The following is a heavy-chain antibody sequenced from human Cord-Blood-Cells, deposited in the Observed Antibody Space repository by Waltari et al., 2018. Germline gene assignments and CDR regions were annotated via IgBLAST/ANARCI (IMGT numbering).Heavy chain of an antibody. D-gene: IGHD3-16*01. CDR3: ARGPPLGGSDY. Sequence: CKASGYTFTSYDINWVRQASGQGLEWMGWMNPDSGNTGYAQKFQGRVTMTRNTSISTAYMELSSLRSEDTAVYYCARGPPLGGSDYWGQGTLVTVSS. V-gene: IGHV1-8*01. CDR2: MNPDSGNT. J-gene: IGHJ4*02. CDR1: GYTFTSYD.